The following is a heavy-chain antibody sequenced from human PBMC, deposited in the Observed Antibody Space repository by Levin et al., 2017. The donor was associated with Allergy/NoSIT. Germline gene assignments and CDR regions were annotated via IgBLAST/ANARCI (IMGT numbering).Heavy chain of an antibody. D-gene: IGHD3-3*02. Sequence: GGSLRLSCVASGFTFKYARMTWVRQAPGKGLEWVGHIKNIPDGATTDYAAPVRGRFLISRDDSENTVHLQMNSLKTEDTAVYYCTTLLDSGGILFDYWGQGALVSVSS. CDR1: GFTFKYAR. J-gene: IGHJ4*02. V-gene: IGHV3-15*01. CDR3: TTLLDSGGILFDY. CDR2: IKNIPDGATT.